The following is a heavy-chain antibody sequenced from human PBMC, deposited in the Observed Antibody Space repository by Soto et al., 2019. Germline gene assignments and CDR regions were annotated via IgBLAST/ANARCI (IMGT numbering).Heavy chain of an antibody. D-gene: IGHD2-2*01. Sequence: SVKVSCKASGGTFSSYAISWVRQAPGQGLEWMGGIIPIFGTANYAQKFQGRVTITADKSTSTAYMELSSLRSEDTAVYYCARDECSSTSCYGSRWFDPWGQGTLVTVSS. CDR1: GGTFSSYA. V-gene: IGHV1-69*06. CDR3: ARDECSSTSCYGSRWFDP. CDR2: IIPIFGTA. J-gene: IGHJ5*02.